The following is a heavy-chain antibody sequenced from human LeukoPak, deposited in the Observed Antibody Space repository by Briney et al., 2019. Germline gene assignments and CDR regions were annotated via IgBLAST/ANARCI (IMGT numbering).Heavy chain of an antibody. CDR1: GYSLTGHY. V-gene: IGHV1-8*02. CDR3: ARGAWYSGAYTTLYYFDY. D-gene: IGHD6-19*01. Sequence: ASVKVSCKPSGYSLTGHYMHWVRQAAGQGLEWMGWMNPNSGNAGYAQKFQDRVTMTRNTSISTAYMELSSLRSEDTAVYYCARGAWYSGAYTTLYYFDYWGQGTLVTVSS. CDR2: MNPNSGNA. J-gene: IGHJ4*02.